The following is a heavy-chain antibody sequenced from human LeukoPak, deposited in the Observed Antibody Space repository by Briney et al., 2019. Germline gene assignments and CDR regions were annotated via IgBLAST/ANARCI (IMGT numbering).Heavy chain of an antibody. Sequence: GGSLRLSCAASGFTFSSYSMNWVRQAPGNGLEWVSSISSSSSYIYYADSVKGRFTISRDNAKNSLYLQMNSLRAEDTAVYYCAREGDGALTYDYWGQGTLVTVSS. CDR3: AREGDGALTYDY. V-gene: IGHV3-21*01. J-gene: IGHJ4*02. D-gene: IGHD1-14*01. CDR1: GFTFSSYS. CDR2: ISSSSSYI.